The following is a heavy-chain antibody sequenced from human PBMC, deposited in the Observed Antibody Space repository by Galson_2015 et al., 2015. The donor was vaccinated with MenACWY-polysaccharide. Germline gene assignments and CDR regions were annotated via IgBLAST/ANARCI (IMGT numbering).Heavy chain of an antibody. J-gene: IGHJ5*02. Sequence: SVKVSCKASGYTFARYPLHWVRQAPGERLEWMGRIDSANGNTKYSQKFQGRLTITRDAFASTAYMELSSLRSEDTAVYYCAREGYGSGDNWFDPWGQGTLVTVSS. V-gene: IGHV1-3*01. D-gene: IGHD3-10*01. CDR2: IDSANGNT. CDR3: AREGYGSGDNWFDP. CDR1: GYTFARYP.